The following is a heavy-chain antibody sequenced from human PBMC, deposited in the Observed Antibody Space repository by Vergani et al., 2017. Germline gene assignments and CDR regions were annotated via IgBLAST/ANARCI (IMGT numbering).Heavy chain of an antibody. D-gene: IGHD5-12*01. Sequence: HVQMVESGGGVVQPGRSLRLSCAVSGFRSSDYGMHWVRQAPGRGLEWVALISYDGDTTYYEDSVKGRFTISRDNSKNTLFLQMHSLSAGDTAVYYCAKANPRNSGYDYLYYYHAMDVWGQGTTVTVSS. V-gene: IGHV3-30*18. CDR2: ISYDGDTT. CDR3: AKANPRNSGYDYLYYYHAMDV. CDR1: GFRSSDYG. J-gene: IGHJ6*02.